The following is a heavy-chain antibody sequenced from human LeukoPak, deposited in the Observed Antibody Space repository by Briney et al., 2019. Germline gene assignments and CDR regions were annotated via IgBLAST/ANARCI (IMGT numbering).Heavy chain of an antibody. D-gene: IGHD6-19*01. CDR3: ATDSRGLGAFDI. Sequence: GGSLRLSCAASGFTFSSYAIHWVRQAPGKGLEWVAVISYDGSNKYYADSVKGRFTISRDNSKNTLYLQMNSLRAEDTAVYYCATDSRGLGAFDIWGQGTMVTVSS. J-gene: IGHJ3*02. CDR1: GFTFSSYA. CDR2: ISYDGSNK. V-gene: IGHV3-30-3*01.